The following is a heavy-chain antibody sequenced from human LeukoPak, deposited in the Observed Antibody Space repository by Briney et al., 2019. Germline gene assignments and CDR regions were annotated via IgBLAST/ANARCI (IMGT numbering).Heavy chain of an antibody. CDR3: ARHSIDSSSSHYYMDV. J-gene: IGHJ6*03. CDR2: IYPGDSDT. CDR1: GYSFTSYW. Sequence: GESLKISCKGSGYSFTSYWIGWVRQMPGKGLEWMGIIYPGDSDTRYSPSFQGQVTISADKSISTAYLQWSSLKASDTAMYYCARHSIDSSSSHYYMDVWGKGTTVTVSS. D-gene: IGHD6-6*01. V-gene: IGHV5-51*01.